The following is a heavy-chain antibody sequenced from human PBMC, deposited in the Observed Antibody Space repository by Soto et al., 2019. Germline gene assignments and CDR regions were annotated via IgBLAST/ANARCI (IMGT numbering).Heavy chain of an antibody. Sequence: ESLKISFKGSGYSFTSYWSGLVRQMPGKGLECMGIIYPCDSDTRYSPSFQGQVTISADKSISTAYLQWSSLKASDTAIYYCARQTGYCSGGSCRTLYYYGMDVWGQGTTVTVAS. J-gene: IGHJ6*02. V-gene: IGHV5-51*01. CDR3: ARQTGYCSGGSCRTLYYYGMDV. CDR1: GYSFTSYW. D-gene: IGHD2-15*01. CDR2: IYPCDSDT.